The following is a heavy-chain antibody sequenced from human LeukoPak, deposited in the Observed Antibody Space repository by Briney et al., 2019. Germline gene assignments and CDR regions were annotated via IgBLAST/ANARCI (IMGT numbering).Heavy chain of an antibody. Sequence: ASVKVSCKASGYTFTSYGISWVRQAPGQGLEWMGWISAYNGNTNYAQKLQGRVTMTTDTSTSTAYMELNSLRAEDTAVYYCAKLSLWLVRGDVDAFDIWGQGTMVTVSS. V-gene: IGHV1-18*01. CDR2: ISAYNGNT. D-gene: IGHD6-19*01. J-gene: IGHJ3*02. CDR3: AKLSLWLVRGDVDAFDI. CDR1: GYTFTSYG.